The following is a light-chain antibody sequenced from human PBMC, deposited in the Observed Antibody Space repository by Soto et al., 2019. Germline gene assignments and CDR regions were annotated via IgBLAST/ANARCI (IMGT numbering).Light chain of an antibody. J-gene: IGKJ1*01. CDR3: QQRSSWPWT. CDR2: GVS. V-gene: IGKV3D-20*02. CDR1: ESVSSSF. Sequence: EVVLTQSPGTLSLSPGERATLSCRASESVSSSFLTWYQQKPGQAPRLLMYGVSTRATGIPARFGGSGSGTDFTLTISSLEPEDFAVYYCQQRSSWPWTFGQGTKVDI.